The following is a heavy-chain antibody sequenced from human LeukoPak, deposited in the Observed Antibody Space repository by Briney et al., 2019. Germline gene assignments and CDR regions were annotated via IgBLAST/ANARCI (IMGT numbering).Heavy chain of an antibody. D-gene: IGHD5-18*01. CDR2: INPNSGGT. CDR3: ARQRAVDTSMAPIDY. Sequence: ASVKVSCKASGYTFTGYYMHWVRQAPGQGLEWMGWINPNSGGTNYAQKFQGRVTMTRDTSISTAYMELSRLRSEDTAVYYCARQRAVDTSMAPIDYWGQGTLVTVSS. CDR1: GYTFTGYY. V-gene: IGHV1-2*02. J-gene: IGHJ4*02.